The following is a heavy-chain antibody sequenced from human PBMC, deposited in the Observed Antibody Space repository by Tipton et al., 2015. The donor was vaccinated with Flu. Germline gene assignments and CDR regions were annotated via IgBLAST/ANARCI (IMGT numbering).Heavy chain of an antibody. CDR1: GFTFSDYY. CDR2: IHRTGNT. V-gene: IGHV4-38-2*01. D-gene: IGHD4-11*01. CDR3: ARRDYSNYVSEPKNWFHP. J-gene: IGHJ5*02. Sequence: LRLSCAASGFTFSDYYMSWVRQAPGKGLEWIGNIHRTGNTYHNPSLRSRVTISVDTSKNQFSLKLSSVTAADTAVYYCARRDYSNYVSEPKNWFHPWGQGTLVTVSS.